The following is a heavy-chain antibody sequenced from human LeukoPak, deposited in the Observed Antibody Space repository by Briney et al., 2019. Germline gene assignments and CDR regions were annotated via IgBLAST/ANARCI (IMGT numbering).Heavy chain of an antibody. J-gene: IGHJ4*02. V-gene: IGHV4-61*02. Sequence: TSQTPSLTCTVSGVSIAKTFYYWNWLRQPAGKGLEWIGRIYTTGGTDYNPSLKSRVTISLDTAKNQFSLKMTSVTAADTAVYYCARRQEGHDYWGQGTLVTVSS. CDR2: IYTTGGT. CDR1: GVSIAKTFYY. CDR3: ARRQEGHDY.